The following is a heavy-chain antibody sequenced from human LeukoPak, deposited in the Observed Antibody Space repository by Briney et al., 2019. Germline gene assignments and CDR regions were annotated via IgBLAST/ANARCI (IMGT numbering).Heavy chain of an antibody. Sequence: SGPTLLHASSTLTLSFTFSGFAPATHGVGVGWVRQPPVKALEGLALIYWDDEKRYSPSLRTRLTITKDTSKSQVVLTLTNMDPVDTATYYCARLYFYTTGGYSRSFDYWGQGTLVTVSS. V-gene: IGHV2-5*02. J-gene: IGHJ4*02. CDR1: GFAPATHGVG. CDR3: ARLYFYTTGGYSRSFDY. D-gene: IGHD2-8*02. CDR2: IYWDDEK.